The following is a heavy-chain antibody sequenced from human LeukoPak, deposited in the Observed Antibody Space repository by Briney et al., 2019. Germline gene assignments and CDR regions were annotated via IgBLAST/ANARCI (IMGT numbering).Heavy chain of an antibody. J-gene: IGHJ4*02. CDR1: GYEFIAYY. V-gene: IGHV1-2*02. CDR3: ATALYDKVWGSFRSTPRRVLHF. D-gene: IGHD3-16*02. Sequence: GASVKVSCKASGYEFIAYYIHWVRQAPGQGPEGMGWMNPNSGGANSAQKFQGRVSMTRDTSLSTAYMDLSGLTSDDTAIYYCATALYDKVWGSFRSTPRRVLHFWGQGTLVTVSS. CDR2: MNPNSGGA.